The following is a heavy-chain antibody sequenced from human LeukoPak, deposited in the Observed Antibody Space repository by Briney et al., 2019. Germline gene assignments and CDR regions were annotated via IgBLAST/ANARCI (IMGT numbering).Heavy chain of an antibody. J-gene: IGHJ4*02. CDR3: ARDPKDDNYFFDY. CDR1: GYTFTGYH. D-gene: IGHD1-1*01. CDR2: FNAISGTT. Sequence: ASVTVSCKTSGYTFTGYHVHWVRQAPGQGLEWMGWFNAISGTTKYAQRFQGRVTMTRDTSIGTDFMELTSLISDDTAIYYCARDPKDDNYFFDYWGQGTLVTVAS. V-gene: IGHV1-2*02.